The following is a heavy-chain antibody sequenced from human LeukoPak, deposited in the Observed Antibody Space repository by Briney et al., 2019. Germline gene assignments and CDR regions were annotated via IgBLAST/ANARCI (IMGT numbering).Heavy chain of an antibody. J-gene: IGHJ5*02. CDR3: ARQEYCSGGSCYTWFDP. D-gene: IGHD2-15*01. V-gene: IGHV5-51*01. CDR1: GYSFTSSW. CDR2: INPGDPDT. Sequence: GESLKISCQASGYSFTSSWIGWARQMPGKGLEWMAIINPGDPDTRYSPSFQGQVTISADKSISTAYLQWSSLKASDTAMYYCARQEYCSGGSCYTWFDPWGQGTLVIVSS.